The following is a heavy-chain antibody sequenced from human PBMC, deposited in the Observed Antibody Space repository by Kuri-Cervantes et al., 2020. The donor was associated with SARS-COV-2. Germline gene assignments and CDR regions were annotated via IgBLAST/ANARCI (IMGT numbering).Heavy chain of an antibody. Sequence: SETLSLTCTVSGGSISSSSYYWGWIRQPPGKGLEWIGRIYHSGSTYYNPSLKSRVTISVDTSKNQFSLKLSSVTAADTAVYYCARLYYDFWSGYYFDYWGQGTLVTVSS. J-gene: IGHJ4*02. D-gene: IGHD3-3*01. CDR3: ARLYYDFWSGYYFDY. V-gene: IGHV4-39*07. CDR1: GGSISSSSYY. CDR2: IYHSGST.